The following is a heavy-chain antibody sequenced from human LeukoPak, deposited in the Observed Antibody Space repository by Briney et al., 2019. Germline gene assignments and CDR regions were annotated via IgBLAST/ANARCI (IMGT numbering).Heavy chain of an antibody. CDR1: GFTLSSYS. CDR3: ARRGASSGGLDY. CDR2: ISYSSSTI. J-gene: IGHJ4*02. Sequence: GGSLRLSCAASGFTLSSYSMNWVRQAPGKGLEWVSYISYSSSTIYYADSVKGRFTISRDNAKSSLYLQMNSLRAEDTAVYYCARRGASSGGLDYWGQGTLVTVSS. D-gene: IGHD6-19*01. V-gene: IGHV3-48*01.